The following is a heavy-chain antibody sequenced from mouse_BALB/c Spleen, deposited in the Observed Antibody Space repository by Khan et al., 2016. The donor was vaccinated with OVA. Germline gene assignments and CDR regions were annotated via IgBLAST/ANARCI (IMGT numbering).Heavy chain of an antibody. D-gene: IGHD1-1*01. CDR2: ILPGSGST. CDR3: ARGNYYGSSSWFGY. Sequence: LEESGAELMKPGASVKMSCKATGYTFSSYWIGWVKQRPGHGLEWIAEILPGSGSTNYNEKFKGKATFTADTSSSTAYMQLSSLTSEDSAVYYCARGNYYGSSSWFGYWGQGTLVTVSA. V-gene: IGHV1-9*01. CDR1: GYTFSSYW. J-gene: IGHJ3*01.